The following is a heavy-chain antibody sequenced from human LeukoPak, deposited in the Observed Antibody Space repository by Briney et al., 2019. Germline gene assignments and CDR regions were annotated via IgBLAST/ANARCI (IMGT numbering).Heavy chain of an antibody. V-gene: IGHV5-51*01. CDR3: ARVWRNSWEGDH. D-gene: IGHD2/OR15-2a*01. CDR2: IYPGDSDT. J-gene: IGHJ4*02. Sequence: GESLKISCKGSGYSFTNYWIGWVRQMPGKGLEWMGIIYPGDSDTRYSPPFQGQVIISADKSIGTAYLQWSSLKASDNAMYYCARVWRNSWEGDHWGQGTLVTVSS. CDR1: GYSFTNYW.